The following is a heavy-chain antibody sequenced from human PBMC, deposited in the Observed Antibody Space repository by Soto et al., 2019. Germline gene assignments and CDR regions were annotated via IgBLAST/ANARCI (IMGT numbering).Heavy chain of an antibody. CDR2: ISAYNGNT. Sequence: ASVKVSCKASGYTFTSYGISWVRQAPGQGLEWMGWISAYNGNTNYAQKLQGRVTMTTDTSTSTAYMELRSLRSDDTAVYYCARGQPDDFWSADDNGHWFDPWGQGTLVTVSS. D-gene: IGHD3-3*01. CDR1: GYTFTSYG. J-gene: IGHJ5*02. CDR3: ARGQPDDFWSADDNGHWFDP. V-gene: IGHV1-18*01.